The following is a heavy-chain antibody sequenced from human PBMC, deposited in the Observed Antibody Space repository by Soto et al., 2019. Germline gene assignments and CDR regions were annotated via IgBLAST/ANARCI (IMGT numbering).Heavy chain of an antibody. Sequence: SLRLSCAASGFTFSSYAMSWVRQAPGKGLEWVSTISGGGGSTYYADSVKGRFTISRDNSRNTLYLQMNSLRAEDTAVYYCAKPSLYCSTTSCYYDYWGQGALVTVSS. CDR1: GFTFSSYA. V-gene: IGHV3-23*01. D-gene: IGHD2-2*01. CDR3: AKPSLYCSTTSCYYDY. CDR2: ISGGGGST. J-gene: IGHJ4*02.